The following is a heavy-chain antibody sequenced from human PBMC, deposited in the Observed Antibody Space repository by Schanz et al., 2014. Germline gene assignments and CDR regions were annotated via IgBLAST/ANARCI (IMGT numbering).Heavy chain of an antibody. CDR2: VCYDGSKK. CDR3: VKDLQRELLRDDHYYGMDV. V-gene: IGHV3-33*06. J-gene: IGHJ6*02. D-gene: IGHD1-26*01. CDR1: GFTFSSYG. Sequence: LVESGGGVVQPGRSLRLSCAASGFTFSSYGMHWVRQVPGKGLEWVAVVCYDGSKKYYADSVKGRFTTPRDNSKNTMYLQMNSLRAEDTAVYYCVKDLQRELLRDDHYYGMDVWGQGTTVTVSS.